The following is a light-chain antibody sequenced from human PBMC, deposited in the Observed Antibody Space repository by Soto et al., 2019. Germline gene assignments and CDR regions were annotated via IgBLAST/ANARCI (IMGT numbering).Light chain of an antibody. Sequence: QSALTQPASVSGSPGQSITISCTGTSSDVGGYNSVSWFQQYPGKAPKLMIYEVSNRPSGISNRFSGSKSGNTASLTISGLQTEDEADYYCSSYTSISTVVFGGGTQLTVL. CDR2: EVS. V-gene: IGLV2-14*01. CDR3: SSYTSISTVV. J-gene: IGLJ2*01. CDR1: SSDVGGYNS.